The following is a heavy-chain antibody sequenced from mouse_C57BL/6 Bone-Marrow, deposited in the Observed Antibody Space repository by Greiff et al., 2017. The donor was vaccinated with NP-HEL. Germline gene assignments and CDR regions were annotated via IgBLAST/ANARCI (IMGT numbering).Heavy chain of an antibody. Sequence: VQLKESGPGMVKPSQSLSLTCTVTGYSITSGYDWHWIRHFPGNKLEWMGYISYSGSTNYNPSLKSRISITHDTSKNHFFLKLNSVTTEDTATYYCARAAYYSNYPSWFAYWGQGTLVTVSA. V-gene: IGHV3-1*01. J-gene: IGHJ3*01. CDR3: ARAAYYSNYPSWFAY. CDR2: ISYSGST. D-gene: IGHD2-5*01. CDR1: GYSITSGYD.